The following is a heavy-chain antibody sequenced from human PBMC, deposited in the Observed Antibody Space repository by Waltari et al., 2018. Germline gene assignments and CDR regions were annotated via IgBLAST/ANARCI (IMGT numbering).Heavy chain of an antibody. J-gene: IGHJ4*02. D-gene: IGHD2-8*01. CDR2: IYYSGDT. CDR1: GGSISSSNYY. Sequence: QPLLQESGPGLVKPSETLSLTCSVSGGSISSSNYYWSWIRQPPGKGLEWIGNIYYSGDTYYNPSLKSRVTISLDTSKNQFSLKLRSVIAADTAVYFCASGGGYTNGWDYWGQGTLVTVFS. V-gene: IGHV4-39*07. CDR3: ASGGGYTNGWDY.